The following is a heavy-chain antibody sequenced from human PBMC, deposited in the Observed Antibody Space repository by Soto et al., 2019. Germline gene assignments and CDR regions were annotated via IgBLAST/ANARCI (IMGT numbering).Heavy chain of an antibody. CDR1: GYTFTGYY. J-gene: IGHJ4*02. D-gene: IGHD6-6*01. Sequence: ASVKVSCKASGYTFTGYYMHWVRQAPGQGLEWVGWINPNSGDTKYAQKFQGRVTMTRDTSTRTAYMEVSRLTSDDTAVYYCARSLSTIGGRPDSWGQGTLVTVSS. CDR2: INPNSGDT. V-gene: IGHV1-2*02. CDR3: ARSLSTIGGRPDS.